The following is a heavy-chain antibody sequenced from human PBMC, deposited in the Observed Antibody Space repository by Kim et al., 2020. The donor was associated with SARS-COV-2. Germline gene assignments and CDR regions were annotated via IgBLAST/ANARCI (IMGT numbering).Heavy chain of an antibody. CDR1: GYTFTSYA. J-gene: IGHJ6*02. V-gene: IGHV7-4-1*02. D-gene: IGHD2-15*01. CDR3: ARYGRWGIVVVVAGGYYGMDV. CDR2: INTNTGNP. Sequence: ASVKVSCKASGYTFTSYAMNWVRQAPGQGLEWMGWINTNTGNPTYAQGFTGRFVFSLDTSVSTAYLQISSLKAEDTAVYYCARYGRWGIVVVVAGGYYGMDVWGQGTTVTVSS.